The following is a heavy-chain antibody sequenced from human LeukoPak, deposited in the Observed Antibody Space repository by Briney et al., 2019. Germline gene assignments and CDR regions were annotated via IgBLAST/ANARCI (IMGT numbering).Heavy chain of an antibody. J-gene: IGHJ6*02. D-gene: IGHD2-15*01. V-gene: IGHV1-46*01. CDR1: GYTLTSYY. CDR2: INPSGGST. CDR3: ATTVVAATSSNYYGMDV. Sequence: ASLKVSCKASGYTLTSYYMHWVRQAPGQGLEWMRIINPSGGSTSYAQKFQGRVTMTRDTSTSTVYMELSSLRSEDTAVYYCATTVVAATSSNYYGMDVWGQGTTVTVSS.